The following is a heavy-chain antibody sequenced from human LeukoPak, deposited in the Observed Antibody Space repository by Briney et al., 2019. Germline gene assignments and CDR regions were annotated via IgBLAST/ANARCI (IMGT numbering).Heavy chain of an antibody. CDR3: ARGVRWGYENRYYYYYMDV. Sequence: GASVKVSCKASGYTFTSYAMHWVRQAPGQRLEWMGWINAGNGNTKYSQEFQGRVTITRDTSASTAYMELSSLRSEDMAVYYCARGVRWGYENRYYYYYMDVWGKGTTVTVSS. CDR2: INAGNGNT. V-gene: IGHV1-3*03. J-gene: IGHJ6*03. D-gene: IGHD5-12*01. CDR1: GYTFTSYA.